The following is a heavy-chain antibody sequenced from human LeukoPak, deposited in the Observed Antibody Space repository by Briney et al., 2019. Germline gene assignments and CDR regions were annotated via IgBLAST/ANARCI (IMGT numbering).Heavy chain of an antibody. D-gene: IGHD6-19*01. V-gene: IGHV4-61*02. J-gene: IGHJ3*02. CDR2: IYTSGST. CDR1: GGSISSGSYY. CDR3: ARDHSSGWQGYRAFDI. Sequence: SQTLSLTCTVSGGSISSGSYYWSWIRQPAGKGLEWIGCIYTSGSTNYNPSLKSRVTISVDTSKDQFSLKLSSVTAADTAVYYCARDHSSGWQGYRAFDIWGQGTMVTVSS.